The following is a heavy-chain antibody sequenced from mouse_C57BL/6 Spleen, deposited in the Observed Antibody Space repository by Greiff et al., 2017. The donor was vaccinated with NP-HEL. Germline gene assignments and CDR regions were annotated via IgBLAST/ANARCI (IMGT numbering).Heavy chain of an antibody. Sequence: VQLQQSGAELVRPGASVKLSCKASGYTFTDYYINWVKQRPGQGLEWIARIYPGSGNTYYNEKFKGKATLTAEKSSSTAYMQLSSLTSEDSAVYFCARRLHDYADAMDYWGQGTSVTVSS. CDR2: IYPGSGNT. V-gene: IGHV1-76*01. CDR3: ARRLHDYADAMDY. D-gene: IGHD2-4*01. CDR1: GYTFTDYY. J-gene: IGHJ4*01.